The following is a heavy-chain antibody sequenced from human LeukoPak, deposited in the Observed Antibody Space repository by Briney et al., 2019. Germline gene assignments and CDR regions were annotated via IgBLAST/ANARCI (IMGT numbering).Heavy chain of an antibody. CDR1: GFTFSSYG. CDR3: AREGRSSSWSYYFDY. Sequence: GGCLRLSCEASGFTFSSYGMNWVRQVPGKGLEWLAPIWHDGSNRYYADSVKGRFTISRDNSRKTVSLQMSSLGPEDTAVYYCAREGRSSSWSYYFDYWGQGTLVTVSS. D-gene: IGHD2-2*01. CDR2: IWHDGSNR. J-gene: IGHJ4*02. V-gene: IGHV3-33*01.